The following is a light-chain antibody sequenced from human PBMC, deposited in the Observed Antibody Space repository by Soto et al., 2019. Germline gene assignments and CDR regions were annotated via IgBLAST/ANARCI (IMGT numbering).Light chain of an antibody. CDR3: SSHTIPSTYV. CDR1: SRDIGAYNY. CDR2: KVS. Sequence: QSALTQPASVSGSPGQSITISCTGTSRDIGAYNYVSWYQRHPGSAPKLLIYKVSNRPSGISNRFSGSKSGNTASLTISGLQAEDEGHYYCSSHTIPSTYVFGTGTKLTVL. V-gene: IGLV2-14*01. J-gene: IGLJ1*01.